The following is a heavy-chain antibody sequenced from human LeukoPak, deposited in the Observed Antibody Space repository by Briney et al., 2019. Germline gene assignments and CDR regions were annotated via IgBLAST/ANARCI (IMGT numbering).Heavy chain of an antibody. Sequence: GRSLRLSCAAPRFTFNIFGMHWVRQAPGKGLEWVAVISFDGSNKYYADSVRGRFTIPRDNSRDTLYLQMSSLTIEDTAVYYCRAATRYLDYYYDYWGRGTLVTVSS. J-gene: IGHJ4*02. V-gene: IGHV3-30*03. CDR3: RAATRYLDYYYDY. CDR1: RFTFNIFG. D-gene: IGHD3-22*01. CDR2: ISFDGSNK.